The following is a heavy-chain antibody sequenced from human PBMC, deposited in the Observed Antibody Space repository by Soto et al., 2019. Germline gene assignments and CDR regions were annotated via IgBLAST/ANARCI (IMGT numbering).Heavy chain of an antibody. CDR1: GFTFSSYA. D-gene: IGHD2-15*01. CDR3: GKGRFYCSGGSCYEGDWFDP. Sequence: EVQLLESGGGLVQPGGSLRLSCAASGFTFSSYAMSWVRQAPGKGLAWVSAISGSGGSTYYADSVKGRFTISRDNSKNTLYLQMNSLRAEDTAVYYCGKGRFYCSGGSCYEGDWFDPWVQGTLVNVSS. V-gene: IGHV3-23*01. CDR2: ISGSGGST. J-gene: IGHJ5*02.